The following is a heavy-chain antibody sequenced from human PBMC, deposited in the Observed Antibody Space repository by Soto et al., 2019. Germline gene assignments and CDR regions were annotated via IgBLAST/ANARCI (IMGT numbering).Heavy chain of an antibody. D-gene: IGHD3-10*01. V-gene: IGHV3-30*18. CDR1: GFTFSSYG. Sequence: QVQLVESGGGVVQPGRSLRLSCAASGFTFSSYGMHWVRQAPGKGLEWVAVISYDGSNKYYADSVKGRFTISRDNSKNTLYLQMNSLRAEDTAVYYCAKDQSAKYYYGSGGMDVWGQGTTVTVSS. CDR2: ISYDGSNK. J-gene: IGHJ6*02. CDR3: AKDQSAKYYYGSGGMDV.